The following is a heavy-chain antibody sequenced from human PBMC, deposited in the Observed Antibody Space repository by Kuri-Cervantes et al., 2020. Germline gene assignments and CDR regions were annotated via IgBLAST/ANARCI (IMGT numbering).Heavy chain of an antibody. J-gene: IGHJ3*02. Sequence: GESLKISCAASGFTFSSYAMHWVRQAPGKGLEWVSAISGSGGSTYYADSVKGRLTISRDNSKNKLYMQMNSLRAEDTAVYYCAKGGTFVGATASFEDAFDIWGQGTMVTVSS. CDR3: AKGGTFVGATASFEDAFDI. CDR1: GFTFSSYA. CDR2: ISGSGGST. D-gene: IGHD1-26*01. V-gene: IGHV3-23*01.